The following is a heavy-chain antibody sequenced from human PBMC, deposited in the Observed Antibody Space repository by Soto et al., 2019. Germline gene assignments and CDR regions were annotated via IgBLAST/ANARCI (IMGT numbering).Heavy chain of an antibody. CDR1: GFSLSTSGMC. CDR3: ARSQYYYDSSGYYYPFDY. D-gene: IGHD3-22*01. Sequence: SGPTLVNPTPTLTLTCTFSGFSLSTSGMCVSWIRQPPGKALEWLARIDWDDDKYYSTSLKTRLTISKDTSKNQVVLTMTNMDPVDTATYYCARSQYYYDSSGYYYPFDYWGQGTLVTVSS. J-gene: IGHJ4*02. CDR2: IDWDDDK. V-gene: IGHV2-70*11.